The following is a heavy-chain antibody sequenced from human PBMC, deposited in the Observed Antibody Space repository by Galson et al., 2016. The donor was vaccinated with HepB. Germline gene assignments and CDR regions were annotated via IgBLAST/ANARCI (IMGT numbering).Heavy chain of an antibody. CDR2: IIPIFVTP. CDR3: ARGDSWSYYLPL. J-gene: IGHJ4*02. D-gene: IGHD1-26*01. Sequence: SVKVSCKASGGIFGSYAISWVRQAPGQGLEWMGGIIPIFVTPSYAQKFQGRVSITADESTSTAYMELSSLRYEDTAVYYCARGDSWSYYLPLWGQGTLVTVSS. CDR1: GGIFGSYA. V-gene: IGHV1-69*13.